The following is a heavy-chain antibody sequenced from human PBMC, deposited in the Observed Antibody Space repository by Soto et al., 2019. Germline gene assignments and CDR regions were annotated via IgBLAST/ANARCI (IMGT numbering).Heavy chain of an antibody. CDR2: IYYSGST. D-gene: IGHD3-22*01. Sequence: LSLTCTVSGGSISSYYWSWIRQPPGKGLEWIGYIYYSGSTNYNPSLKSRVTISVDTSKNQFSLKLSSVTAADTAVYYCARDGDYYDSSGYYPFDYWGQGTLVTVSS. CDR3: ARDGDYYDSSGYYPFDY. CDR1: GGSISSYY. J-gene: IGHJ4*02. V-gene: IGHV4-59*01.